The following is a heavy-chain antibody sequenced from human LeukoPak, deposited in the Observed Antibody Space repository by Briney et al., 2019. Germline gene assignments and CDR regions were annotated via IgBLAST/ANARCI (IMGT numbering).Heavy chain of an antibody. CDR2: IYYSGST. J-gene: IGHJ4*02. V-gene: IGHV4-59*01. CDR1: GGSISSYY. CDR3: ARGNIAAAAPDY. Sequence: SETLSLTCTVSGGSISSYYWSWIRQPPGEGLEWIGYIYYSGSTNYNPSLKSRVTISVDTSKNQFSLKLSSVTAADTAVYYCARGNIAAAAPDYWGQGTLVTVSS. D-gene: IGHD6-13*01.